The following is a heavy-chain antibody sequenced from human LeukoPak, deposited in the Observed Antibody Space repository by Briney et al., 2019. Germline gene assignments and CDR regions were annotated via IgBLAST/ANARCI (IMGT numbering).Heavy chain of an antibody. Sequence: ASVKVSCTTSGYTFTSYGISWVRQAPGHGLEWMGWISAYNDNTNYAQKFQGRVTMTTDTSTSTAYMELRSLTSDDTAVYFCARGEGTVPFDYWGQGTLVTVSS. CDR1: GYTFTSYG. CDR2: ISAYNDNT. V-gene: IGHV1-18*01. CDR3: ARGEGTVPFDY. J-gene: IGHJ4*02. D-gene: IGHD3/OR15-3a*01.